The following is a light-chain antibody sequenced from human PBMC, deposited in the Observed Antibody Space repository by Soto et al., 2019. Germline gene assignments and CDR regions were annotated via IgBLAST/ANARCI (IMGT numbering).Light chain of an antibody. Sequence: DIQMTQSPSTLSASVGDRVTITCRASQSSNSWLAWYQQEPGKAPKLLSYKASSLQSGVPSRFSCSGSGTEFTLTISSLQPDDLATYYCQHYNSYPPWTFGQGTKGEIK. CDR3: QHYNSYPPWT. J-gene: IGKJ1*01. V-gene: IGKV1-5*03. CDR1: QSSNSW. CDR2: KAS.